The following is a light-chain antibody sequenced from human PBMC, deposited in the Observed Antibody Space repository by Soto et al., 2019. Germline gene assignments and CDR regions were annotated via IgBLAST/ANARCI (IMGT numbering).Light chain of an antibody. CDR1: QSLSNF. CDR3: QQRSTLFT. V-gene: IGKV3-11*01. CDR2: DAS. Sequence: EIVLTQSPATLSSSPGERATLSCRASQSLSNFLAWYQQKPGQALRLLIYDASNRATGIPVRFSGSGSGTDFTLSISSLEPEDFAVYYCQQRSTLFTFGPGTTVEIK. J-gene: IGKJ3*01.